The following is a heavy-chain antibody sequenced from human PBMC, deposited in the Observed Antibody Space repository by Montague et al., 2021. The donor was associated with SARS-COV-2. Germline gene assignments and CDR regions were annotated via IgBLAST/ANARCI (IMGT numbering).Heavy chain of an antibody. CDR2: ISYDGSNK. Sequence: SLRLSCAASGFTFSSYAVHWVRQAPGKGLEWVAVISYDGSNKYYADSVKGRCTISRDNSKNTLYLQMNSLRAEDTAVYYCASGYDLLTGYYPFDYWGQGTLVTVSS. CDR1: GFTFSSYA. D-gene: IGHD3-9*01. J-gene: IGHJ4*02. CDR3: ASGYDLLTGYYPFDY. V-gene: IGHV3-30*04.